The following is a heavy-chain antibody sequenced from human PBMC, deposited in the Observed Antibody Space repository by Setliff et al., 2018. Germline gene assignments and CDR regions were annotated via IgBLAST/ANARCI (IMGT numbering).Heavy chain of an antibody. Sequence: LRLSCAASGFTFSTYEMNWVRQAPGKGLEWVSYISSSGSTIYYVDSVKGRFTISRDNAKNSLYLQMNSLRAEDTAVYYCARYSSGWFLDYWGQGTPVTVYS. D-gene: IGHD6-19*01. CDR3: ARYSSGWFLDY. V-gene: IGHV3-48*03. J-gene: IGHJ4*02. CDR2: ISSSGSTI. CDR1: GFTFSTYE.